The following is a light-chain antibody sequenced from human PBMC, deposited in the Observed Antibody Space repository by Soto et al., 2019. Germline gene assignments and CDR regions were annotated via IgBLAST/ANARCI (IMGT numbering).Light chain of an antibody. J-gene: IGLJ2*01. Sequence: QSVLTQPPSASGSPGQSVAISCTGTSSDVGGYNYVSWYQQHPGTAPKLIISEVSKRPSGVPDRFSGSKSGNTASLTVSGLQTEDEADYYCSSYAGTNTVVFGGGTKLTVL. CDR3: SSYAGTNTVV. V-gene: IGLV2-8*01. CDR2: EVS. CDR1: SSDVGGYNY.